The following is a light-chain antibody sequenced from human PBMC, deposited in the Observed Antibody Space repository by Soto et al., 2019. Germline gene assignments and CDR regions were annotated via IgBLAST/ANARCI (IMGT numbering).Light chain of an antibody. V-gene: IGKV3-11*01. CDR2: DAS. Sequence: EIVLTQSPATLSLSPGGRATLSCRASQSVSSYLAWYQQKPGQPPRLLIFDASHRATGIPARFSGGGSGTDFTLTISGLEPEDFAVYYCQQRSNWPLTFGGGTEVEIK. CDR3: QQRSNWPLT. J-gene: IGKJ4*01. CDR1: QSVSSY.